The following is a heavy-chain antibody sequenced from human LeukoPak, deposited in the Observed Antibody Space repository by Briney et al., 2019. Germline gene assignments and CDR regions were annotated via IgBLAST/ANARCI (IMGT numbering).Heavy chain of an antibody. Sequence: GGSLRLSCAASGFTLSSYGMHWVRQAPGKGLEWVAVIWYDGSNKYYADSVKGRFTGSRDNSKNTLYLQMNSLRAEDTAVYYCARDGAAAGLYYYYGMDVWGQGTTVTVSS. V-gene: IGHV3-33*01. D-gene: IGHD6-13*01. CDR3: ARDGAAAGLYYYYGMDV. CDR1: GFTLSSYG. J-gene: IGHJ6*02. CDR2: IWYDGSNK.